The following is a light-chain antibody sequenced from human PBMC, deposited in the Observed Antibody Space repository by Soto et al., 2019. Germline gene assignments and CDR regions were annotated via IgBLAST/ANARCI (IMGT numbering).Light chain of an antibody. CDR2: GAF. J-gene: IGKJ5*01. Sequence: EIVLTPSPGTLSLSPVERGTLSCRASQSVSSSYLAWYQQKPGQPPRLLIYGAFNRAAGIPARFSGSGSGTDFTLTISSLEPEDSAVYYCQQRNIWPPVTFGQGTRLEIK. CDR3: QQRNIWPPVT. CDR1: QSVSSSY. V-gene: IGKV3D-20*02.